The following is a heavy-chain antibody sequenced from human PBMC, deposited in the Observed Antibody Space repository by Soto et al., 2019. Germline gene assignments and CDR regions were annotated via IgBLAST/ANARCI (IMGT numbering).Heavy chain of an antibody. V-gene: IGHV3-11*01. Sequence: SLRLSCAASGFTFSDYYMSWIRQAPGKGLDWVSYISSSGSTIYYADSVKGRFTISRDNAKNSLYLQMNSLRAEDTAVYYCARYRSGTQYYYDSSGPPDYWGQGTLVTVSS. D-gene: IGHD3-22*01. CDR3: ARYRSGTQYYYDSSGPPDY. J-gene: IGHJ4*02. CDR2: ISSSGSTI. CDR1: GFTFSDYY.